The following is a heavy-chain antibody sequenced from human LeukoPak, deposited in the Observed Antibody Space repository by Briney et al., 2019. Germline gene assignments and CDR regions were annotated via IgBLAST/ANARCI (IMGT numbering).Heavy chain of an antibody. J-gene: IGHJ6*03. D-gene: IGHD3-10*01. V-gene: IGHV3-48*01. CDR1: GVTFSRYG. CDR2: ISSSGTTI. CDR3: ARVHYGSGSYYIGAFDGYYYYYMDV. Sequence: PGGSLRLSCAASGVTFSRYGMNWVRQAPGKGLEWASYISSSGTTIYYADSVKGRFTISRDNAKNSLYLQMNSLRAEDTAVYYCARVHYGSGSYYIGAFDGYYYYYMDVWGKGTTVTVSS.